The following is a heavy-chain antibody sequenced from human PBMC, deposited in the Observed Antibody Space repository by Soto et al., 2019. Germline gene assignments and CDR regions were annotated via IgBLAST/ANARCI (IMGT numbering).Heavy chain of an antibody. V-gene: IGHV1-18*01. CDR2: ISGYNGNT. CDR1: GYTFSSYG. CDR3: ARRDPQPDCFDY. Sequence: QVHLVQSGAEVKTPGASVKVSCKASGYTFSSYGITWVRQAPGQGLEWMGWISGYNGNTNYAQKFQARVTMTTDTPTNTAYMELRSPRSDATAVYYRARRDPQPDCFDYWGQGTLVTVSS. D-gene: IGHD2-2*01. J-gene: IGHJ4*02.